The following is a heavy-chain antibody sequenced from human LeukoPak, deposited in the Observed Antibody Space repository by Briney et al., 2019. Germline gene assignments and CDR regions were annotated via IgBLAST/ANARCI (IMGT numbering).Heavy chain of an antibody. Sequence: VGVPRLSCAASGFTFSSYWMNWVRQAPGKGLEWVSYISSSGSTIYYADSVKGRFTISRDNAKNSLYLQMNSLRAEDTAVYYCAELGITMIGGVWGKGTTVTISS. J-gene: IGHJ6*04. CDR2: ISSSGSTI. CDR1: GFTFSSYW. D-gene: IGHD3-10*02. CDR3: AELGITMIGGV. V-gene: IGHV3-48*04.